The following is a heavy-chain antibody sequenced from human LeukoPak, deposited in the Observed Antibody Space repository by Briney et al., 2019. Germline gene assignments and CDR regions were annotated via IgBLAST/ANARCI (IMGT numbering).Heavy chain of an antibody. CDR3: AKGNGYSYGRYYFDY. V-gene: IGHV3-23*01. Sequence: GGSLRLSCAASGFTFSSYAMGWVRQAPGKGLEWVSAITASGGNTYYADSVKGRFTIPRDNSKNTLYLQVNSLRAEDTAVYYCAKGNGYSYGRYYFDYWGQGTLVTVSS. CDR1: GFTFSSYA. J-gene: IGHJ4*02. D-gene: IGHD5-18*01. CDR2: ITASGGNT.